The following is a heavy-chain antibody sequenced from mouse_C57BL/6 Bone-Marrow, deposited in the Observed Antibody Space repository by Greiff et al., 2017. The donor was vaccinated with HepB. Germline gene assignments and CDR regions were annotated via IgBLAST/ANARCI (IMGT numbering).Heavy chain of an antibody. V-gene: IGHV1-82*01. CDR1: GYAFSSSW. D-gene: IGHD2-3*01. J-gene: IGHJ4*01. CDR3: ARRDGYWEDY. Sequence: QVQLKESGPELVKPGASVKISCKASGYAFSSSWMNWVKQRPGKGLEWIGRIYPGDGYTNYNGKFKGKATMTADKSSITAYMQLSSLTSEDSAVYVCARRDGYWEDYWGQGTSVTVSS. CDR2: IYPGDGYT.